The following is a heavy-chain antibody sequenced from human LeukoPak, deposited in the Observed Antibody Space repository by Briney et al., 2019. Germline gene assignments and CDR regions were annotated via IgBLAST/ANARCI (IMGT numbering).Heavy chain of an antibody. Sequence: GGSLRLSCAASGFTVSSNYMSWVRQAPGKGLEWVAVISYDGSNKYYADSVKGRFTISRDNSKNTLYLQMNSLRAEDTAVYYCARVDTAWDYYYYGMDVWGQGTTVTVSS. CDR2: ISYDGSNK. J-gene: IGHJ6*02. D-gene: IGHD5-18*01. V-gene: IGHV3-30*19. CDR3: ARVDTAWDYYYYGMDV. CDR1: GFTVSSNY.